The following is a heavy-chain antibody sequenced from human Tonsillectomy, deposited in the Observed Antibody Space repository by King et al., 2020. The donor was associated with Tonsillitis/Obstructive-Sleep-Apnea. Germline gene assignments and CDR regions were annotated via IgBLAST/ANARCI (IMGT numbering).Heavy chain of an antibody. D-gene: IGHD4-17*01. V-gene: IGHV3-30*04. Sequence: VQLVESGGGVVQPGRSLRLSCAASGFTFSSYAMHWVRQAPGKGLEWVAVISYDGSNKYYADSVKGRFTISRDNSKNTLYLQMNSLRAEDTAVYYCARDGTVTICYYVEYWGQGTLVTVS. CDR1: GFTFSSYA. CDR3: ARDGTVTICYYVEY. CDR2: ISYDGSNK. J-gene: IGHJ4*02.